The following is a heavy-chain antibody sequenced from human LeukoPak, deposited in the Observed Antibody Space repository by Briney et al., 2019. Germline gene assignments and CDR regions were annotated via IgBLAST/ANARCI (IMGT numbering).Heavy chain of an antibody. V-gene: IGHV4-39*01. CDR3: SRAYYYASSAFDI. J-gene: IGHJ3*02. CDR1: GGSISSNTYY. CDR2: IYYSGST. D-gene: IGHD3-22*01. Sequence: PSETLSLTCTVSGGSISSNTYYWDWIPPPPGKGLECIGSIYYSGSTYYTPSLKSRVFISADTSHNQFSLKLSCVTAADTAVYYCSRAYYYASSAFDIWGQGTMVTVSS.